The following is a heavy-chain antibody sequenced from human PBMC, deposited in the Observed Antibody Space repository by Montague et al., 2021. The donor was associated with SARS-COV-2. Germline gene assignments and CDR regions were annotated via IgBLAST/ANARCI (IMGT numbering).Heavy chain of an antibody. CDR1: GGSISSSFYY. Sequence: SETLSLTCTVSGGSISSSFYYWGWIRQPPGKGLEWIGSIYDTGSSYYNLSLKSRVTISVDTSKNQFSLELSSVTAADTAVYYCAREEMKYSSVWSTGGNWYDPWGQGTPVTVSS. CDR3: AREEMKYSSVWSTGGNWYDP. CDR2: IYDTGSS. V-gene: IGHV4-39*02. D-gene: IGHD6-13*01. J-gene: IGHJ5*02.